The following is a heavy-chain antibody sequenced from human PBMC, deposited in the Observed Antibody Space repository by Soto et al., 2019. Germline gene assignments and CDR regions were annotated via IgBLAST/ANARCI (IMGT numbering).Heavy chain of an antibody. CDR3: AKSWELRRFFAS. CDR1: GASIISENW. V-gene: IGHV4-4*02. Sequence: QVQLQESGPGLVKPSGTLSLTCAVSGASIISENWWTWVRQSPGEALEWIGEIHHTGSPTYNPSLDSGVTVPVVNSKNHFSLILSSVTAADTALYYCAKSWELRRFFASWGQGTLVTVPS. J-gene: IGHJ4*02. CDR2: IHHTGSP. D-gene: IGHD1-26*01.